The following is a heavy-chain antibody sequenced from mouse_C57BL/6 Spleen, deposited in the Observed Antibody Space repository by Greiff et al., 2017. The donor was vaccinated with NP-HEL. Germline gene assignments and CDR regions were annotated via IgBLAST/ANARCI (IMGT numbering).Heavy chain of an antibody. D-gene: IGHD1-1*01. J-gene: IGHJ3*01. CDR1: GYSITSGYY. CDR3: ARDYYKGGSFAY. CDR2: ISYDGSN. V-gene: IGHV3-6*01. Sequence: DVHLVESGPGLVKPSQSLSLTCSVTGYSITSGYYWNWIRQFPGNKLEWMGYISYDGSNNYNPSLKNRISITRDTSKNQFFLKLNSVTTEDTATYYCARDYYKGGSFAYWGQGTLVTVSA.